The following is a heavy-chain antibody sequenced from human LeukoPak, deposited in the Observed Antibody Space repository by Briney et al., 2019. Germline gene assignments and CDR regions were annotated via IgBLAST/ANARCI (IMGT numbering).Heavy chain of an antibody. Sequence: PSETLSLTCTVSGGSISSYYWSWIRQPPGKGLEWIGYIYYSGSTNYNPSLKSRVTISVDTSKNQFSLKLSSVTAADTAIYYCAKDLNYVVVAWGQGTLVTVS. CDR1: GGSISSYY. CDR3: AKDLNYVVVA. J-gene: IGHJ5*02. CDR2: IYYSGST. D-gene: IGHD3-22*01. V-gene: IGHV4-59*01.